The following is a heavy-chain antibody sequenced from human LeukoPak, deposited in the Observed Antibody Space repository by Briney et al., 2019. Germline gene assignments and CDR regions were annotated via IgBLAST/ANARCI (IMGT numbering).Heavy chain of an antibody. CDR3: ARFSVSQAWFAP. CDR2: IYHSGDS. CDR1: GYSITSGYY. J-gene: IGHJ5*02. Sequence: SETLSLTCTVSGYSITSGYYWGWIRQPPGKGLEWIGSIYHSGDSFYNPSLKTRVTISVDTSRNQLSLKLISVTAADTALYYCARFSVSQAWFAPWGQGTLVTVSS. V-gene: IGHV4-38-2*02.